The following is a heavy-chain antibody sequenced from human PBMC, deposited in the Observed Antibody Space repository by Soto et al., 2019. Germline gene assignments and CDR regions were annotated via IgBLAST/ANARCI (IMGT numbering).Heavy chain of an antibody. CDR2: IVVGSGNT. V-gene: IGHV1-58*01. D-gene: IGHD3-10*01. J-gene: IGHJ6*02. Sequence: SVKVSCKASGFTFTSSAVQWVRQARGQRLEWIGWIVVGSGNTNYAQKFQERVTITRDMSTSTAYMELSSLRSEDTAVYYCAADLFRGIWFGEYYYYGMDVWGQGTTVTVSS. CDR1: GFTFTSSA. CDR3: AADLFRGIWFGEYYYYGMDV.